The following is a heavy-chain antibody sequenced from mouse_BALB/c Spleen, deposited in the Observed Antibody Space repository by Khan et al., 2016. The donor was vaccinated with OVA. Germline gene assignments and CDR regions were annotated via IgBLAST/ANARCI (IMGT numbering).Heavy chain of an antibody. V-gene: IGHV14-1*02. Sequence: VQLKQSGAELVRPGALVKLSCKVSGFNIKDYYMHWVKQRPEQGLEWIGWIDPENGNTIYDSKFQGKASITAATYSNTAYLKLSSQTSEDTAVYNCARETARALHAMDYWGQGTSVTVSS. CDR3: ARETARALHAMDY. J-gene: IGHJ4*01. D-gene: IGHD3-2*01. CDR1: GFNIKDYY. CDR2: IDPENGNT.